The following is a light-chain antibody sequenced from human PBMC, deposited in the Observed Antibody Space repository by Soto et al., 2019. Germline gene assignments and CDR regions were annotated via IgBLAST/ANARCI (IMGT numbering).Light chain of an antibody. V-gene: IGKV1-5*03. Sequence: DLQMTQSPSTLSASIGDRVTITCRASQSISTWLAWYQQKPGKAPKLLLYEASTLESGVPSRFSGSGSGTEFTLTISSLQPDDFATYYCQQYNSYSRTFGQGTKVEIK. CDR2: EAS. CDR1: QSISTW. CDR3: QQYNSYSRT. J-gene: IGKJ1*01.